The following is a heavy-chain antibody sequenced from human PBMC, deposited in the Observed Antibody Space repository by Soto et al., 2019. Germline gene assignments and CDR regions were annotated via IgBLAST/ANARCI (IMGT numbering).Heavy chain of an antibody. J-gene: IGHJ4*02. V-gene: IGHV3-15*01. D-gene: IGHD2-2*01. CDR3: TTGVNIVVVPAARGVGYFDY. CDR2: IKSKTDGGTT. CDR1: GFTFSNAW. Sequence: EVQLVESGGGLVKPGGSLRLSCAASGFTFSNAWMSWVRQAPGKGLEWVGRIKSKTDGGTTDYAAPVKGRFTISRDDSKNTLYLQMNSLKTEDTAVYYCTTGVNIVVVPAARGVGYFDYWGQGTLVTVSS.